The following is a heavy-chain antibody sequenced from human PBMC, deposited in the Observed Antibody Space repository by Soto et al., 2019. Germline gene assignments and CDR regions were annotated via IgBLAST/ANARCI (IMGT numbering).Heavy chain of an antibody. J-gene: IGHJ3*02. Sequence: SETLSHTCSVSDGSISSSSYCWGRIRKPPGEGLEWLGSIYYSGSTYYNPSLKSRVTISVDTSKNQFSLKLRSVTAADTAVYYCARFGIYSSTRWGGPPAAAFEIWGHGTMVTGS. CDR2: IYYSGST. V-gene: IGHV4-39*01. D-gene: IGHD2-2*01. CDR1: DGSISSSSYC. CDR3: ARFGIYSSTRWGGPPAAAFEI.